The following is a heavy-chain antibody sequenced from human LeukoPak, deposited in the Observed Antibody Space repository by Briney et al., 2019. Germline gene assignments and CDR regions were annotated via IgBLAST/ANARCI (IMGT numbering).Heavy chain of an antibody. CDR3: ARDHVIVAADSDY. V-gene: IGHV1-18*01. CDR1: GYTFASYG. J-gene: IGHJ4*02. D-gene: IGHD2-15*01. CDR2: ISSDNGNT. Sequence: GASVKVSCKASGYTFASYGISWVRQAPGQGLEWMGWISSDNGNTNYAQKFHGRVTLTTDTSTRTAYMELRSLRSGDTAVYYYARDHVIVAADSDYWGQGTLVTVSS.